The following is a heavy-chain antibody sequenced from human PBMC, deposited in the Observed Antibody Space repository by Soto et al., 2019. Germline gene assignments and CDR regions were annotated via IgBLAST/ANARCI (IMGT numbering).Heavy chain of an antibody. Sequence: QVQLLESGGGVVQPGKSLRLSCAASGFTFSSYAMHWVRQAPGKGLEWVAVISYDGSNKFFADSVKGRFSISRDNSNDTVFLQMDSLRVEDTAVYYCAKDFLLWGSFPDPGASDYRGQGTLVTVSS. V-gene: IGHV3-30*18. D-gene: IGHD3-16*01. CDR3: AKDFLLWGSFPDPGASDY. CDR1: GFTFSSYA. CDR2: ISYDGSNK. J-gene: IGHJ4*02.